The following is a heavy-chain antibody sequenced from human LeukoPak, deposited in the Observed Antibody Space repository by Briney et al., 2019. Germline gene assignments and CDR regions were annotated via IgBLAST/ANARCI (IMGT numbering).Heavy chain of an antibody. CDR1: GYTFTGYY. D-gene: IGHD3-10*01. J-gene: IGHJ5*02. V-gene: IGHV1-8*02. CDR2: MNPNSGNT. CDR3: ARGPSPPMVRGVIRNWFDP. Sequence: ASVKVSCKASGYTFTGYYMHWVRQATGQGLEWMGWMNPNSGNTGYAQKFQGRVTMTRNTSISTAYMELSSLRSEDTAVYYCARGPSPPMVRGVIRNWFDPWGQGTLVTVSS.